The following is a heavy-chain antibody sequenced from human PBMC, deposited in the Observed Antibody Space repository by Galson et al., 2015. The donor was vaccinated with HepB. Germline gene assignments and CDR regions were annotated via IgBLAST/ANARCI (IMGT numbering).Heavy chain of an antibody. J-gene: IGHJ2*01. V-gene: IGHV5-10-1*01. CDR2: IDPSDSYT. D-gene: IGHD3-10*01. CDR3: ASRTTMVRGVISDWYFDL. CDR1: GYSFTSYW. Sequence: QSGAEVTKPGESLRISCKGSGYSFTSYWISWVRQMPGKGLEWMGRIDPSDSYTNYSPSFQGHVTISADKSISTAYLQWSSLKASDTAMYYCASRTTMVRGVISDWYFDLWGRGTLVTVSS.